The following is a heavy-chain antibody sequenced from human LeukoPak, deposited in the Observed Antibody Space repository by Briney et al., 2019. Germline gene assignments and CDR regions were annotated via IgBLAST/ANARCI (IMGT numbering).Heavy chain of an antibody. V-gene: IGHV3-74*01. J-gene: IGHJ6*02. Sequence: GGSLRLSCAASGFTFSDYYMHWVRQAQGKGLLWISHINGDGSRTGYADSVKGRFTISRDNAKNILYLQMNSLGAEDTAVYFCANNLGKWTPQEEFDVWGHGTTVSVSS. CDR2: INGDGSRT. CDR3: ANNLGKWTPQEEFDV. D-gene: IGHD1/OR15-1a*01. CDR1: GFTFSDYY.